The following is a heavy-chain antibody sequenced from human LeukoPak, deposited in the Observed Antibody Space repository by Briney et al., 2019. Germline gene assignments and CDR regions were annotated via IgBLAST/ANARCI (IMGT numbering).Heavy chain of an antibody. D-gene: IGHD2-2*01. Sequence: GGSLRLSCAASGFTFSSYSMNWVRQGPGKGLEWVSYISSSSSTIYYADSVKGRFTISRDNAKNSLYLQMNSLRAEDTAVYYCAGELVVPAAPHFDYWGQGTLVTVSS. J-gene: IGHJ4*02. CDR2: ISSSSSTI. CDR3: AGELVVPAAPHFDY. CDR1: GFTFSSYS. V-gene: IGHV3-48*01.